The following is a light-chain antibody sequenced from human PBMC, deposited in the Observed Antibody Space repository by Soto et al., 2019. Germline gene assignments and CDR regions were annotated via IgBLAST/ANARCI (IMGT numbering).Light chain of an antibody. J-gene: IGKJ5*01. CDR1: QSVSSN. CDR3: QQYTNWPPNT. CDR2: GAS. Sequence: EIVLTQSPGTLSLSAGERATLSCRASQSVSSNLAWYQQKPGQAPRLLIYGASTRATGVPATFSGRGSGTEFTLTISSLQSEDFAVYYCQQYTNWPPNTFGQGTRLE. V-gene: IGKV3-15*01.